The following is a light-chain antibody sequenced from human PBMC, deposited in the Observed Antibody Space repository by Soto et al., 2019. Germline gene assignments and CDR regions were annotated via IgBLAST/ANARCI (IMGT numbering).Light chain of an antibody. Sequence: MMMTQSPATLSVSPGERVTLSFRTSHSVNSHVAWYQQKPGQAPRLLLYGASTRATGIPVRFNGSGFGTEFTLTISSLQSEDFAVYYCQQYKNWPLFGQGTRLEIK. V-gene: IGKV3-15*01. CDR3: QQYKNWPL. J-gene: IGKJ5*01. CDR1: HSVNSH. CDR2: GAS.